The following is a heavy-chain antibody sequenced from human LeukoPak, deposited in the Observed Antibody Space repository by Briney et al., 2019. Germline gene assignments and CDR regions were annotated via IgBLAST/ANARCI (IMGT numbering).Heavy chain of an antibody. J-gene: IGHJ3*02. V-gene: IGHV3-30-3*01. Sequence: QPGRSLRLSCAASGFTFSSYAMHWVRQAPGKGLEWVAVISYDGSNKYYADSVKGRFTISRDNSKNTLYLQMNSLRAEDTAVYYSIAAAVGGAFDIWGQGTMVTVSS. CDR2: ISYDGSNK. CDR3: IAAAVGGAFDI. CDR1: GFTFSSYA. D-gene: IGHD6-13*01.